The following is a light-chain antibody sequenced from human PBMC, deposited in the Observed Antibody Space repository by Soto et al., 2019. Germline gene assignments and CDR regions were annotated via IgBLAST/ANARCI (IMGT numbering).Light chain of an antibody. Sequence: QSVLTQPPSASGTPGQRVTISCSGGSSNIGKNYVYWYQQLPGTAPKLLIYRNNLRPSGVPDRFSASKSGTSASLAISGLRSEDEADYFCAGWNDSLHGLLFGAGTKLTVL. V-gene: IGLV1-47*01. CDR2: RNN. CDR3: AGWNDSLHGLL. CDR1: SSNIGKNY. J-gene: IGLJ2*01.